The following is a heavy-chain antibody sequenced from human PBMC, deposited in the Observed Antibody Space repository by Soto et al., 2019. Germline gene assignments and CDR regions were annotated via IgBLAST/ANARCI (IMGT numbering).Heavy chain of an antibody. CDR1: GGSISSSSYY. Sequence: SETLSLTCTVSGGSISSSSYYWGWIRQPPGKGREWIGSIYYSGSTYYNPSLKSRVTISVDTSKNQFSLKLSSVTAADTAVYYCARHVPYLDFDYWGQGTLVTVSS. J-gene: IGHJ4*02. V-gene: IGHV4-39*01. CDR2: IYYSGST. CDR3: ARHVPYLDFDY. D-gene: IGHD3-10*01.